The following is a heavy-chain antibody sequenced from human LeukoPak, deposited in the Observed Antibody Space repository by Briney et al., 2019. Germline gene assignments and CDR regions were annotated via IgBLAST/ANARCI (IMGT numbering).Heavy chain of an antibody. D-gene: IGHD5-12*01. Sequence: GASVKVSCKASGGTFSSYAISWVRQAPGQGLEWMGRITPILGIANYAQKFQGRVTITADKSTSTAYMELSSLRSGDTAVYYCARSNSVVATIRDAFDIWGQGTMVTVSS. V-gene: IGHV1-69*04. CDR1: GGTFSSYA. CDR3: ARSNSVVATIRDAFDI. CDR2: ITPILGIA. J-gene: IGHJ3*02.